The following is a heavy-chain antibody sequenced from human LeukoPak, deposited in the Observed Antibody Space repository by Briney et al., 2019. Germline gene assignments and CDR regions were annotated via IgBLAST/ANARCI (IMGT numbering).Heavy chain of an antibody. CDR1: GYTFTNYY. J-gene: IGHJ5*02. Sequence: ASVKVSCKASGYTFTNYYMHWVRQAPGQGLEWMGFINPSGGPSYAQKFQGRVTMTRDMSTSTVYMELSSLRSDDTAVYYCAKDYYDRGGDWFDPWGQGTLVTVSS. D-gene: IGHD3-22*01. CDR2: INPSGGP. V-gene: IGHV1-46*01. CDR3: AKDYYDRGGDWFDP.